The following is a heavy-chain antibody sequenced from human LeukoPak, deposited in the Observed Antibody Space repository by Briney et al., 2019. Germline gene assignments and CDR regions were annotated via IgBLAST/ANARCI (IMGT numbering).Heavy chain of an antibody. V-gene: IGHV1-69*13. Sequence: ASVKVSCKASGCTFTSYAISWVRQAPGQGLEWMGGIIPIFHTANYAQKFQGRVTITADDSTSTAYMELSSLRSEDTAVYYCARNLGSRDGYNPPNLFDNWGQGTLVTVSS. D-gene: IGHD5-24*01. CDR3: ARNLGSRDGYNPPNLFDN. CDR2: IIPIFHTA. CDR1: GCTFTSYA. J-gene: IGHJ4*02.